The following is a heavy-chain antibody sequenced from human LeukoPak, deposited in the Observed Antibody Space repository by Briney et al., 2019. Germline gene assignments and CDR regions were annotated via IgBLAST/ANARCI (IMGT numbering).Heavy chain of an antibody. D-gene: IGHD5-12*01. V-gene: IGHV4-59*01. J-gene: IGHJ4*02. Sequence: SETLSLTCTVSGGSISTYYWNWIRQPPGKGLEWIGYIYHSGSTNYNPSLQSRVTISVDTSKNQFSLNLNSVTAADTAVYYCARDRLGGYSYVYWGQGSLVTVSS. CDR3: ARDRLGGYSYVY. CDR2: IYHSGST. CDR1: GGSISTYY.